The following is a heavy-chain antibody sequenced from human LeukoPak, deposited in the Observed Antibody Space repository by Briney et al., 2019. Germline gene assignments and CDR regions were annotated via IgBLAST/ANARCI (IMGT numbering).Heavy chain of an antibody. Sequence: PGGSLRLSCAASGFTFNTYSMNWVRQAPGKGLEWASSISSSSSYIDYADSGKGRFTVSRDNAKNSLYLQMNSLRVEDTAVYYCAKGGSGTYFLDYWGQGTLVTVSS. CDR2: ISSSSSYI. V-gene: IGHV3-21*01. J-gene: IGHJ4*02. D-gene: IGHD1-26*01. CDR3: AKGGSGTYFLDY. CDR1: GFTFNTYS.